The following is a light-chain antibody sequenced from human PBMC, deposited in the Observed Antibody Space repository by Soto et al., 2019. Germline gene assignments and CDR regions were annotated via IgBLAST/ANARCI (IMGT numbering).Light chain of an antibody. J-gene: IGLJ3*02. CDR2: GNS. Sequence: QSVLTQPPSVSGAPGQRVTISCTGRSSNIGASSDVHWYQQLPGTAPKLLIYGNSNRPSGVPDRFSGSKSGTSASLAITGLQAEDEADDYCQSYDSSLSGWVFGGGTKLTVL. CDR3: QSYDSSLSGWV. CDR1: SSNIGASSD. V-gene: IGLV1-40*01.